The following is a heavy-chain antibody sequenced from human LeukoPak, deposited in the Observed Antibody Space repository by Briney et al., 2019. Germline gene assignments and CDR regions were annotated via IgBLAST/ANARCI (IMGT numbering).Heavy chain of an antibody. CDR1: GYTFTGYY. Sequence: GASVKVSCKASGYTFTGYYMHWVRQAPGQGLEWMGWISPNSGGTNYAQKFQGRVTMTRDTSISTAYMELSRLRSDDTAVYYCARVPDSRSYYFDYWGQGTLVTVSS. CDR3: ARVPDSRSYYFDY. J-gene: IGHJ4*02. CDR2: ISPNSGGT. V-gene: IGHV1-2*02. D-gene: IGHD3-22*01.